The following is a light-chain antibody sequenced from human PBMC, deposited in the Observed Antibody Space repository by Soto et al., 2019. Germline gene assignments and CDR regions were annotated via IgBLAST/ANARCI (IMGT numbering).Light chain of an antibody. CDR1: SSDVGSYDL. V-gene: IGLV2-23*02. Sequence: QSALTQPASVSGSPGQSITISCTGTSSDVGSYDLVSWYQHHPGKAPKVMIYEVSKRPSGLSNRFSASKSGNTASLTISGLQAEDEVDYYCSSYAGSTTYVVFGGGTKLTVL. J-gene: IGLJ2*01. CDR2: EVS. CDR3: SSYAGSTTYVV.